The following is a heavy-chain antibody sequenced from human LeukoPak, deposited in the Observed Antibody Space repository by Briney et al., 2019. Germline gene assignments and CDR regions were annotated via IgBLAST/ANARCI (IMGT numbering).Heavy chain of an antibody. Sequence: ASVKVSGKASGYTFTSYGISWVRQAPGQGLEWMGWISAYNGNTKYAQKLQGRVTMTTDTSTSTAYMELRSLRSDDTAVYYCARYNWNYGEWFDPWGQGTLVTVSS. J-gene: IGHJ5*02. D-gene: IGHD1-7*01. CDR1: GYTFTSYG. CDR3: ARYNWNYGEWFDP. V-gene: IGHV1-18*01. CDR2: ISAYNGNT.